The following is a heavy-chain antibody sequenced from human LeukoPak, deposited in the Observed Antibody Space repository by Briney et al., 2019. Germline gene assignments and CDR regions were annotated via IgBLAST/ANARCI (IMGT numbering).Heavy chain of an antibody. Sequence: PGGSLRLSCAASGFTFGSYSMDWVRQAPGKGLEWVSSIGSSGTYIFYADSVKGRFTISRDNAKNSLFLQMNSLRAEDTAVHYCTRESMAQQWLSDYWGQGTLVTVSS. D-gene: IGHD6-19*01. J-gene: IGHJ4*02. CDR1: GFTFGSYS. CDR2: IGSSGTYI. V-gene: IGHV3-21*01. CDR3: TRESMAQQWLSDY.